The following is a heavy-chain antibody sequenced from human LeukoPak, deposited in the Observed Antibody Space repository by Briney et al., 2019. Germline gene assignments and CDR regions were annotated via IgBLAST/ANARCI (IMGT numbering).Heavy chain of an antibody. Sequence: GESLRISCKGSGYSFTSYWIGWVRQMPGKGLEWMGIIYPGDSDTRYSPSFQGQVTISADKSISTAYLQSSSLKASDTAIYYCARHPSNSGSYYNPYYYYMDVWGKGTTVTVSS. CDR3: ARHPSNSGSYYNPYYYYMDV. D-gene: IGHD1-26*01. CDR1: GYSFTSYW. J-gene: IGHJ6*03. V-gene: IGHV5-51*01. CDR2: IYPGDSDT.